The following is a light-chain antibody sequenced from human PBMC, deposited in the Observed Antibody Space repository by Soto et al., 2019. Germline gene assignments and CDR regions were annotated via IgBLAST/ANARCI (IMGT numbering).Light chain of an antibody. CDR3: QQYHDTPRT. V-gene: IGKV4-1*01. CDR1: QSILYNSNNKNY. J-gene: IGKJ1*01. Sequence: DIVMTQSPDSLAVSLGERATINCKSSQSILYNSNNKNYLAWYQQKAGQPPKLLIYWASTRESGVPDRFSCSGSGTDFTLTISSLQAEDVAVYYCQQYHDTPRTFGQGTKVEIK. CDR2: WAS.